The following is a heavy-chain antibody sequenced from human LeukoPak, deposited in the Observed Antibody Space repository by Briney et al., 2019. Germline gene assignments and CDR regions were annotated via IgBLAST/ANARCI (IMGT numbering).Heavy chain of an antibody. V-gene: IGHV1-69*04. CDR2: IIPIFGIA. CDR3: ARGSYDFWSGYFYYYGMDV. D-gene: IGHD3-3*01. CDR1: GGTFSSYA. Sequence: SVKVSCKASGGTFSSYAISWVRQAPGQGLEWMGRIIPIFGIANYAQKFQGRVTITADKSTSTAYMELSSLRSEDTAVYYCARGSYDFWSGYFYYYGMDVWGQGTTVTVSS. J-gene: IGHJ6*02.